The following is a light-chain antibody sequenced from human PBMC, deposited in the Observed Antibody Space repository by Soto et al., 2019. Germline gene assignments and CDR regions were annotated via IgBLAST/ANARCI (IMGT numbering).Light chain of an antibody. V-gene: IGKV3-15*01. CDR2: GAS. CDR1: QSVNTN. J-gene: IGKJ2*01. CDR3: QQYNNWPPHT. Sequence: EIVMTQSPATLSVSPGEIATLSCSASQSVNTNLAWYQQKPGRAPRILIHGASTRATGIPARFSGSGSGTEFTLNISSLQSEDFAVYYCQQYNNWPPHTFGQGTKLEIK.